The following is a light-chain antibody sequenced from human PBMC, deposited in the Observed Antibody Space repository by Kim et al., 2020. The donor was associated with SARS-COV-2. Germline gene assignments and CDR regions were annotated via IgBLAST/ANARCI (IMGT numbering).Light chain of an antibody. V-gene: IGLV3-19*01. CDR3: NSWDSNDNIV. Sequence: ALGQPLTITCHGDSLRSYYATSCQQKPGHAPILVIYCKINRPSGIPDRFSCSCSGNTASLPITATQAGDEADYYCNSWDSNDNIVFGGGTQLTVL. CDR2: CKI. J-gene: IGLJ2*01. CDR1: SLRSYY.